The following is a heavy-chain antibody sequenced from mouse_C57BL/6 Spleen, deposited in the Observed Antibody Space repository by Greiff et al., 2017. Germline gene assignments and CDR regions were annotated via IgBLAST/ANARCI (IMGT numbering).Heavy chain of an antibody. V-gene: IGHV1-81*01. Sequence: VMLVESGAELARPGASVKLSCKASGYTFTSYGISWVKQRTGQGLEWIGEIYPRSGNTYYNEKFKGKATLTADKSSSTAYMEFRSLTSEDSAVYFCARSTTVSHYFDYWGQGTTLTVSS. CDR3: ARSTTVSHYFDY. J-gene: IGHJ2*01. CDR2: IYPRSGNT. CDR1: GYTFTSYG. D-gene: IGHD1-1*01.